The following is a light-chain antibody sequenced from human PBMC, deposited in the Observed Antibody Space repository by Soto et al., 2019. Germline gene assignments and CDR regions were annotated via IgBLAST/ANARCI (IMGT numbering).Light chain of an antibody. CDR1: QSVLYSSNNKNY. V-gene: IGKV4-1*01. CDR2: WAS. Sequence: DIVMTQSPDSLAVSLGERATINCKSSQSVLYSSNNKNYLAWYQQKPGQPPKLLIYWASTRESGVPDRFSGRGSGTDFTLAISSLQAEDGAVYYCQQYDSTPYTFGQGTKLEIK. CDR3: QQYDSTPYT. J-gene: IGKJ2*01.